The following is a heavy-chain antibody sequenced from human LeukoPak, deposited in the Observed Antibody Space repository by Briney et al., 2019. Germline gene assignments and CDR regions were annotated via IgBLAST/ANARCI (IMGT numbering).Heavy chain of an antibody. V-gene: IGHV4-59*08. CDR3: AGSGYSYGIDY. Sequence: SETLSLTCTVSGGSISSYYWSWIRQPPGKGLEWIGYISYSGTTNYNPSLKSRVTISVDTSKNQFSLKLSSVTAADTAVYYCAGSGYSYGIDYWGQGTLVTVSS. CDR1: GGSISSYY. J-gene: IGHJ4*02. D-gene: IGHD5-18*01. CDR2: ISYSGTT.